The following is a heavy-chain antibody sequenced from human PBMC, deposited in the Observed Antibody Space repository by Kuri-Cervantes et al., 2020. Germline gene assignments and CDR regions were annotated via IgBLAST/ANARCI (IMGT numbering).Heavy chain of an antibody. CDR2: INHSGNT. D-gene: IGHD6-13*01. Sequence: SETLSLTCAVYGGSFSDYYWSLIRQSPGKGLEWIGEINHSGNTDYYPSLKSRATTSRDTSRSGLSLNLSSLTAADAAVYYCARRGIAAAAPFDYWGQGTLVTVSS. CDR3: ARRGIAAAAPFDY. J-gene: IGHJ4*02. V-gene: IGHV4-34*01. CDR1: GGSFSDYY.